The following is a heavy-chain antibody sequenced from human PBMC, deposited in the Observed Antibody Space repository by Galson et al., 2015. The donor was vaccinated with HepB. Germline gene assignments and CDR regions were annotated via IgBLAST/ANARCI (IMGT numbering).Heavy chain of an antibody. Sequence: SVKVSCKASGGTFSSYAISWVRQAPGQGLEWMGGIIPIFGTVNYAQKFQGRVTITADESTSTAYMELSSLRSEDTAVYYCASSRVGRYCSSTSCLDYWGQGTLVTVSS. J-gene: IGHJ4*02. D-gene: IGHD2-2*01. CDR3: ASSRVGRYCSSTSCLDY. V-gene: IGHV1-69*13. CDR2: IIPIFGTV. CDR1: GGTFSSYA.